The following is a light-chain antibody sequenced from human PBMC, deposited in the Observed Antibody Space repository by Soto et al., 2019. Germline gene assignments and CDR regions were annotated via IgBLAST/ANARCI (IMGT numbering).Light chain of an antibody. V-gene: IGKV1-12*01. Sequence: DIPMTQSPSSVSASVGDRVTITCRASQGISSYLAWYQQRPGSAPKLLIYAASSLQSGVPSRFSGSGSGTDFTLTITSLQPEDFATYYGQQANSFPRTFGPGTKVDFK. CDR3: QQANSFPRT. CDR2: AAS. J-gene: IGKJ3*01. CDR1: QGISSY.